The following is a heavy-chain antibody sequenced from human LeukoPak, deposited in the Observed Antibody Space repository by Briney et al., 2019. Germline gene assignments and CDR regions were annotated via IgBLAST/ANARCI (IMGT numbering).Heavy chain of an antibody. CDR1: GFSFSGSA. J-gene: IGHJ4*02. V-gene: IGHV3-73*01. Sequence: PGGSLKLSCAASGFSFSGSAMHWVRQASGKGLEWVGRIRTKANSYATAYAASVKGRFTISRDDSENTAYLQMNSLKIEDTAVYYCAKSPPRYGSGWYEKFEKVSYYFDYWGQGTLVTVSS. D-gene: IGHD6-19*01. CDR2: IRTKANSYAT. CDR3: AKSPPRYGSGWYEKFEKVSYYFDY.